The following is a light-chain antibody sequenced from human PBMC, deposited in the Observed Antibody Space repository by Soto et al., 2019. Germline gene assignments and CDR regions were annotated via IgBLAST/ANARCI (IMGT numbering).Light chain of an antibody. CDR3: SSYGGSNNGVI. CDR1: SSDVGYYNY. J-gene: IGLJ2*01. Sequence: QSALTQPPSASGSPGQSVTISCTGTSSDVGYYNYVSWYQQHPGKAPKLMIYEVTKRPSGVPDRFSGSKSDNTASLTVSGLQAEDEADYYCSSYGGSNNGVIFGGGTKLTVL. CDR2: EVT. V-gene: IGLV2-8*01.